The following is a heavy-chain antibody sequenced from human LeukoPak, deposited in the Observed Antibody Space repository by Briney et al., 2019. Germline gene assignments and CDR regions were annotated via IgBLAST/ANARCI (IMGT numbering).Heavy chain of an antibody. CDR1: GFTFSSSS. CDR3: ARWGVRVSHPGSDAFDI. J-gene: IGHJ3*02. D-gene: IGHD3-3*01. CDR2: ISSGSRYI. V-gene: IGHV3-21*01. Sequence: PGGSLTLSRAASGFTFSSSSMRWVRQHPGKGLEWVSSISSGSRYIYHAASVTGRFTISRDNAKNSLYLQMSSLRGEETAVYYCARWGVRVSHPGSDAFDIWGKGTMVTVSS.